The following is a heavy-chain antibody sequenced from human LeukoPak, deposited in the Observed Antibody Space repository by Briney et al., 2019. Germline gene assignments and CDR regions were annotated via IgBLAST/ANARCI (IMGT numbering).Heavy chain of an antibody. CDR1: GFTFSSYE. Sequence: GGSLRLSCAASGFTFSSYEMNWVRQAPGKGLEWVSAISGSGGSTYYADSVKGRFTISRDNSKNTLYLQMNSLRAEDTAVYYCAKDRRPYGDYGGGDYWGQGTLVTVSS. V-gene: IGHV3-23*01. CDR3: AKDRRPYGDYGGGDY. CDR2: ISGSGGST. D-gene: IGHD4-17*01. J-gene: IGHJ4*02.